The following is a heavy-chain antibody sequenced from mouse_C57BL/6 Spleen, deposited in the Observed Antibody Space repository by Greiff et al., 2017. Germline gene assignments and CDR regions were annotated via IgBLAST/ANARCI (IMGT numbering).Heavy chain of an antibody. CDR1: GYSFTGYF. V-gene: IGHV1-20*01. J-gene: IGHJ4*01. D-gene: IGHD1-1*01. Sequence: VQLKQSGPELVKPGDSVKISCKASGYSFTGYFMNWVMQSHGKSLEWIGRINPYNGDTFYNQKFKGKATLTVDKSSSTAHMELRSLTSEDSAVYYCARSIYYYGSSFAMDYLGQGTSVTVSS. CDR3: ARSIYYYGSSFAMDY. CDR2: INPYNGDT.